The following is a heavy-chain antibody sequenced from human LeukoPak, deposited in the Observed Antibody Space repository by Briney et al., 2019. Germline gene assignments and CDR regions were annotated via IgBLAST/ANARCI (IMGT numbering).Heavy chain of an antibody. D-gene: IGHD6-19*01. CDR3: EKARRGSGWYYFDY. CDR1: GFTFTKFW. V-gene: IGHV3-74*01. Sequence: GGSLRLSCAASGFTFTKFWMHWVRQAPGRGLVWVSRVKDDGISTLYADSVKGRFTISRDNSKNTLYLQMNSLRAEDTAVYYREKARRGSGWYYFDYWGQGTLVTVS. CDR2: VKDDGIST. J-gene: IGHJ4*02.